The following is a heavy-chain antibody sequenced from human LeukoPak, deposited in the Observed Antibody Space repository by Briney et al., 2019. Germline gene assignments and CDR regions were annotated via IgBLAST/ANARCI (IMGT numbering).Heavy chain of an antibody. Sequence: SETLSLTCTVSGGSISSYYWSWIRQPPGKGLEWIGYIYYSGSTKYNPSLKSRVTISVDTSKNQFSLKLSSVTAADTAVYYCAREGSEYHYDHSGWFDPWGQGTLVTVSS. CDR3: AREGSEYHYDHSGWFDP. CDR1: GGSISSYY. D-gene: IGHD3-22*01. J-gene: IGHJ5*02. V-gene: IGHV4-59*12. CDR2: IYYSGST.